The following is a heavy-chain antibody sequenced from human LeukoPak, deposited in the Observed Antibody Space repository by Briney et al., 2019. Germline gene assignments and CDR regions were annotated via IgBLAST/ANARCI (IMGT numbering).Heavy chain of an antibody. J-gene: IGHJ5*02. CDR2: IYYSGST. CDR1: GGSISSYY. Sequence: PSETLSLTCTVSGGSISSYYWSWIRQPPGKGLEWTGYIYYSGSTNYNPSLKSRVTISVDTSKNQFSLKLSSVTAADTAVYYCARETSMNWFDPWGQGTLVTVSS. V-gene: IGHV4-59*01. CDR3: ARETSMNWFDP. D-gene: IGHD2/OR15-2a*01.